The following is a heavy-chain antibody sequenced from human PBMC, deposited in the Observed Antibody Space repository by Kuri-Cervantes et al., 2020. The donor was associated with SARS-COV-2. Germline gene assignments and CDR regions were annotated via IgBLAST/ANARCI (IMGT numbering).Heavy chain of an antibody. V-gene: IGHV1-3*01. CDR3: ARGHHLSNWFDP. CDR2: INAGNGNT. Sequence: ASVKVSCKASGYTFTSYAMHWVRQAPGQRLEWMGWINAGNGNTKYSQKFQGRVTIPRDTSASTAYMELTSLTSEDTAVYSLARGHHLSNWFDPWGQGTLVTVSS. CDR1: GYTFTSYA. J-gene: IGHJ5*02.